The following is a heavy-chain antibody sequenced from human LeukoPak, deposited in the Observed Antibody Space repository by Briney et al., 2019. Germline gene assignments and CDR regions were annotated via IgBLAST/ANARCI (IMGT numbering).Heavy chain of an antibody. V-gene: IGHV4-38-2*02. D-gene: IGHD6-13*01. Sequence: PSETLSLTCTVSGYSISSGYYWGWIRQPPGKGLEWIGSIYHSGSTYYNPSLKSRVTISVDTSKNQFSLKLSSVTAADTAVYYCARDLSGYSSSWFPFDPWGQGTLVTVSS. J-gene: IGHJ5*02. CDR2: IYHSGST. CDR1: GYSISSGYY. CDR3: ARDLSGYSSSWFPFDP.